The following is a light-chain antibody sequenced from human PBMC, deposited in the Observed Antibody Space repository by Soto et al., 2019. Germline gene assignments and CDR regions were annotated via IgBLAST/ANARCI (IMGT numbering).Light chain of an antibody. CDR2: GAY. CDR3: QHRVT. V-gene: IGKV3-20*01. Sequence: EIVLTQSPGTLSLSPGERATLSCRASQSVSSSYLAWYQQKPGQAPRLLIYGAYSRATGIPDRFSGSGSGTDFTLTISRLEPEDFAVYYCQHRVTFGQGTKLEIK. CDR1: QSVSSSY. J-gene: IGKJ2*01.